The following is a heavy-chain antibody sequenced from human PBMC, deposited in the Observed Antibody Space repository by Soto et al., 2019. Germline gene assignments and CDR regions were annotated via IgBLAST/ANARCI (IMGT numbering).Heavy chain of an antibody. D-gene: IGHD6-13*01. Sequence: GGSLRLSCAASGFTFSSYAMSWVRQAPGKGLEWASAISGSGGSTYYADSVKGRFTISRDNSKNTLYLQMNSLRAEDTAVYYCAKGGVFDSSSWYFDYWGQGTLVTVSS. CDR2: ISGSGGST. V-gene: IGHV3-23*01. J-gene: IGHJ4*02. CDR3: AKGGVFDSSSWYFDY. CDR1: GFTFSSYA.